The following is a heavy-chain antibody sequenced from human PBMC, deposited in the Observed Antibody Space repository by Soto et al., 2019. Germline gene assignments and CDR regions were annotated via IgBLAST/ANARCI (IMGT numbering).Heavy chain of an antibody. Sequence: GGSLRLSCVGSAVSGFTFDDYAMHWVRQGPGRGLEWVSGISWHGRNIAYADSVKGRFTISRDNTKNSLYLQMNSLRPDDTALYYCAKEGDLHDFWSGYGLDVWGQGTTVTVSS. CDR3: AKEGDLHDFWSGYGLDV. CDR2: ISWHGRNI. J-gene: IGHJ6*02. D-gene: IGHD3-3*01. V-gene: IGHV3-9*01. CDR1: GFTFDDYA.